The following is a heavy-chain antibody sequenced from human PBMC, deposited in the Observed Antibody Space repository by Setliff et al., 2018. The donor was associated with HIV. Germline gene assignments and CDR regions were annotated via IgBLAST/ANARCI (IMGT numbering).Heavy chain of an antibody. D-gene: IGHD2-2*01. J-gene: IGHJ3*01. CDR3: ARGPARRYRFSTVYGL. CDR1: GGSFSGWY. CDR2: IEYGGST. V-gene: IGHV4-34*01. Sequence: SETLSLTCAVYGGSFSGWYWTWIRLIPGKGLEWIGEIEYGGSTTYNPSLESRVTISVDTSKTQFSLKLSDVTVADTGIYYCARGPARRYRFSTVYGLWGPGTRVTISS.